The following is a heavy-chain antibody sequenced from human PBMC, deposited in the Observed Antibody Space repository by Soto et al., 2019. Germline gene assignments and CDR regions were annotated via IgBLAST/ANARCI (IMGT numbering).Heavy chain of an antibody. CDR2: IYYSGST. V-gene: IGHV4-31*03. J-gene: IGHJ4*02. CDR1: GGSISSGGYY. D-gene: IGHD3-10*01. Sequence: PSETLSLTCTVSGGSISSGGYYWSWIRQHPGKGLEWIGYIYYSGSTYYNPSLKSRVTISVDTSKNQFSLKLRSVTAADTAVYYCARDRLYAARGFDSWGKGTLVPVSS. CDR3: ARDRLYAARGFDS.